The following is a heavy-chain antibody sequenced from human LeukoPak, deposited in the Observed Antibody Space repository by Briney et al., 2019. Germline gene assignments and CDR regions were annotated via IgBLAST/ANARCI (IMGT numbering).Heavy chain of an antibody. CDR2: IYSGGST. J-gene: IGHJ6*02. CDR3: ARDDYGDGYYYYGMDV. CDR1: GFTVSSNY. Sequence: GGSLRLSCAASGFTVSSNYMSWVRQAPGKGLELDSVIYSGGSTYYADSVKGRFTISRDNSKNTLYLQMNSLRAEDTAVYYCARDDYGDGYYYYGMDVWGQGTTVTVSS. D-gene: IGHD4-17*01. V-gene: IGHV3-53*01.